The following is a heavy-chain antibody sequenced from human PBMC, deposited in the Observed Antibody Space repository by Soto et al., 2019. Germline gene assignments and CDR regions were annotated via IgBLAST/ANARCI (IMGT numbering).Heavy chain of an antibody. V-gene: IGHV4-59*01. Sequence: SETLSLTCTVSSDSISSYYWSWIRQPPGKRLEWIGYISYSGSTDYNPSLKSRVTISGDTSKNQFSLKVSSVTAADTAVYYCAGSSPRTLSSDYWGQGTRVTVSS. D-gene: IGHD2-15*01. CDR3: AGSSPRTLSSDY. CDR2: ISYSGST. J-gene: IGHJ4*02. CDR1: SDSISSYY.